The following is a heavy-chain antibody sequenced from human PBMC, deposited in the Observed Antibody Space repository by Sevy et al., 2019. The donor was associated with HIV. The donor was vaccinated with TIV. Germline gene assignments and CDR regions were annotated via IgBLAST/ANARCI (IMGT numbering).Heavy chain of an antibody. CDR2: IYYSGRT. J-gene: IGHJ6*02. CDR1: GDSISSYY. V-gene: IGHV4-59*01. Sequence: SETLSLTCTVSGDSISSYYCSWIRQPPGKGLEWIGYIYYSGRTNYNPSLKSRVTISMDTSKNQFSLKLTSVTAADTVVYYCAGANPYFYYGMDLWGQGTTVTVSS. D-gene: IGHD3-10*01. CDR3: AGANPYFYYGMDL.